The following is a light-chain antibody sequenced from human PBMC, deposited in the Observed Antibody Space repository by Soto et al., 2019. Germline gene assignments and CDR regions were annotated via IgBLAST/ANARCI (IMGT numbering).Light chain of an antibody. Sequence: AIQMTQSPSSLSASAGDRVTITCRASQDIGTYLVWYQQKPGKAPNLLIYSASTLHSGGPSRFSGSGAGTVFPLTISSLQSEDSATYYCQQYFTLRTFGQGTKVEVK. CDR3: QQYFTLRT. V-gene: IGKV1-8*01. CDR2: SAS. J-gene: IGKJ1*01. CDR1: QDIGTY.